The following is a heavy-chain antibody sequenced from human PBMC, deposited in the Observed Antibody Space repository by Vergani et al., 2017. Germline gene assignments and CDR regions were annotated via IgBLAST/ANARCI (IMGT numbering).Heavy chain of an antibody. J-gene: IGHJ5*02. D-gene: IGHD2-21*01. CDR1: GGFMSDFY. CDR2: IYPNGNG. V-gene: IGHV4-4*07. Sequence: QVHLQESGPGVVKPSDTLSLICTVSGGFMSDFYWTWIRQPVGRGLEWIGRIYPNGNGNYNESLRSRLTMSIDTSRSQFSLSLSSVTAADTAVYYCARGNCGVNCPKYNWLAPWGRGILVTVSS. CDR3: ARGNCGVNCPKYNWLAP.